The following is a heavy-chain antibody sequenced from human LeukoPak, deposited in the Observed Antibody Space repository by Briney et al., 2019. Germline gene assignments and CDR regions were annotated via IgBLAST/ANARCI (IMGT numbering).Heavy chain of an antibody. V-gene: IGHV3-21*01. CDR1: GFTFSSYS. Sequence: GGSLRLSCAASGFTFSSYSMNWVRQAPGKGLEWVSSISSSSGYIYYADSVKGRFTISRDNAKNSLYLQMNSLRAEDTAVYYCARDPGSWYGFAYYGMDVWGQGTTVTVSS. J-gene: IGHJ6*02. CDR3: ARDPGSWYGFAYYGMDV. D-gene: IGHD6-13*01. CDR2: ISSSSGYI.